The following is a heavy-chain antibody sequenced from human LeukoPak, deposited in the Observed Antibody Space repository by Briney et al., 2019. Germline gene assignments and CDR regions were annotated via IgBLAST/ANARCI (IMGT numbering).Heavy chain of an antibody. Sequence: GGSLRLSCAASGFTFSNYWMTWVRQAPGKGLEWVANIKQDGSDKYYVDSVKGRFTISGDNAKNSLYLQMNSLRAEDTAVYYCARHNAVGAIHFDYWGQGTLVTVSS. CDR2: IKQDGSDK. J-gene: IGHJ4*02. CDR3: ARHNAVGAIHFDY. D-gene: IGHD1-26*01. V-gene: IGHV3-7*01. CDR1: GFTFSNYW.